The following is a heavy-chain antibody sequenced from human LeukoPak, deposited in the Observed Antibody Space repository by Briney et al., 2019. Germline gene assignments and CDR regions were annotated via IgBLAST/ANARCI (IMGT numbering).Heavy chain of an antibody. CDR1: GGSISRGDYY. V-gene: IGHV4-30-4*08. CDR2: IYYSRST. CDR3: ATRSHYDSSGYYPKDYYYYYMDV. J-gene: IGHJ6*03. D-gene: IGHD3-22*01. Sequence: SETLSLTCTVSGGSISRGDYYWSWLRQPPGKGLEWSAYIYYSRSTYYNPSLKSRVTISVDTSKNQFSLKLSSVTAADTAVYYCATRSHYDSSGYYPKDYYYYYMDVWGKGTTVTVSS.